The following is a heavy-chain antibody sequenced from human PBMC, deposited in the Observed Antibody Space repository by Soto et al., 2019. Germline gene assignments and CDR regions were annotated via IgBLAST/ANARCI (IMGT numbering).Heavy chain of an antibody. CDR3: AGMVRAVFDY. V-gene: IGHV3-30-3*01. D-gene: IGHD3-10*01. J-gene: IGHJ4*02. CDR2: ISYDGSNK. CDR1: GFTFSSYA. Sequence: QVQLVESGGGVVQPGRSLRLSCAASGFTFSSYAMHRVRQAPGKGLEWVAVISYDGSNKYYADSVKGRFTISRDNSKNTLYLQMNSLRAEDTAVYYCAGMVRAVFDYWGQGTLVTVSS.